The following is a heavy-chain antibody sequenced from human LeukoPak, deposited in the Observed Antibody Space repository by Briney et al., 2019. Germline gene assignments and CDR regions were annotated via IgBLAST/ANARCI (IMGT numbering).Heavy chain of an antibody. CDR3: ARSYNNGWYNLDY. J-gene: IGHJ4*02. CDR1: GFTFSSFS. Sequence: GGSLRLSCAASGFTFSSFSMNWVRQAPGKGLEWVSSISSSSSYIYYADSVKGRFTISSDNAKNSLYLHMNSLRAEDTAVYYCARSYNNGWYNLDYWGQGALVTVSS. CDR2: ISSSSSYI. V-gene: IGHV3-21*01. D-gene: IGHD6-19*01.